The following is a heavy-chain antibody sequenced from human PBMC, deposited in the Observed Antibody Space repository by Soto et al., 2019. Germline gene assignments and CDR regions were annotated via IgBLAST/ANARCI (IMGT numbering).Heavy chain of an antibody. CDR1: GFTFSSYA. V-gene: IGHV3-30-3*01. CDR3: ARDYYRFDSGYGFSMDV. J-gene: IGHJ6*02. D-gene: IGHD5-12*01. Sequence: QVQLVESGGGVVQPGRSLRLSCAASGFTFSSYAMHWVRQAPGKGLEWLAVISYYGSNKYYADSVKGRFTISRDNSKNTLYLQMNSLRAEDTAVYYCARDYYRFDSGYGFSMDVWGQGTTVTVSS. CDR2: ISYYGSNK.